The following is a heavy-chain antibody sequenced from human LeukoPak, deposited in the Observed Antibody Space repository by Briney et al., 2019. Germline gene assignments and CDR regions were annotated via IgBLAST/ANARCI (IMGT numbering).Heavy chain of an antibody. CDR2: IYYSGST. V-gene: IGHV4-59*01. J-gene: IGHJ6*03. Sequence: PSETLSLTCTVSRGSIRTYYWSWIRQPPGKGLEWIGYIYYSGSTNYNPSLKSRVTISVDTSKNQFSLKLSSVTAADTAVYYCARGTYDILTGYPYYYYYMDVWGKGTTVTISS. D-gene: IGHD3-9*01. CDR3: ARGTYDILTGYPYYYYYMDV. CDR1: RGSIRTYY.